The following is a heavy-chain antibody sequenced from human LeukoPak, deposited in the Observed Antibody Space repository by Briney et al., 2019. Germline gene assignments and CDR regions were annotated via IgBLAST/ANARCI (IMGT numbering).Heavy chain of an antibody. CDR3: EYGSGAFDI. CDR1: GGTFSSYA. CDR2: IIPILGIA. J-gene: IGHJ3*02. Sequence: GASVKVSCKASGGTFSSYAISWVRQAPGQELEWMGRIIPILGIANYAQKFQGRVTITADKSTSTAYMELSSLRSEDTAVYYCEYGSGAFDIWGQGTMVTVSS. V-gene: IGHV1-69*04. D-gene: IGHD4-17*01.